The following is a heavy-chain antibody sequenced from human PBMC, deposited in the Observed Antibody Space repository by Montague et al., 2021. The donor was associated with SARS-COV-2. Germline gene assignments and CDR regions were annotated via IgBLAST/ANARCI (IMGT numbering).Heavy chain of an antibody. V-gene: IGHV4-39*01. CDR2: IYNSGTT. CDR1: GDSTSCPNCY. J-gene: IGHJ5*02. Sequence: SETLSLTCTVSGDSTSCPNCYWGWIRQAPGKGLDWIGTIYNSGTTYYNPSLKSRLTISIDTSKNQFSLKLTSVTAADTAVYYCARHRNYGDHSLENWFHPWGQGTLVTVSS. CDR3: ARHRNYGDHSLENWFHP. D-gene: IGHD4-17*01.